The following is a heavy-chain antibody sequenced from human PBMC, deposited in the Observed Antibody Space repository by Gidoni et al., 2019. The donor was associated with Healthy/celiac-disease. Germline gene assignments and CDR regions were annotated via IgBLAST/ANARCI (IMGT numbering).Heavy chain of an antibody. Sequence: QVQLQESGPGLVKTSETLSLTCTVSGGSISSYYWSWIRQPPGKGLEWIGYIYYSGSTNYNPSLKSRVTISVDTSKNQFSLKLSSVTAADTAVYYCAREYNDLYCSSTSCYNGYFDYWGQGTLVTVSS. CDR1: GGSISSYY. CDR3: AREYNDLYCSSTSCYNGYFDY. J-gene: IGHJ4*02. V-gene: IGHV4-59*01. D-gene: IGHD2-2*02. CDR2: IYYSGST.